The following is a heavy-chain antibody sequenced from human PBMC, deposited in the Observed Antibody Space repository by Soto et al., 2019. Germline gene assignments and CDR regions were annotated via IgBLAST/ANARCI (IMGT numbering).Heavy chain of an antibody. V-gene: IGHV4-31*11. CDR2: IYYSGST. D-gene: IGHD3-10*01. CDR1: GGSISSGGYS. CDR3: ARTGLLLWFGELSTAFDY. J-gene: IGHJ4*02. Sequence: TLSLTCAVSGGSISSGGYSGSWIRQHPGKGLEWIGYIYYSGSTYYNPSLKSRVTISVDTSKNQFSLKLSSVTAADTAVYYCARTGLLLWFGELSTAFDYWGQGTLVTVSS.